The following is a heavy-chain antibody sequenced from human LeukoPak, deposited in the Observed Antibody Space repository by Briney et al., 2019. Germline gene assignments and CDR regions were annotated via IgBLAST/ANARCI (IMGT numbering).Heavy chain of an antibody. CDR2: ISGSGGST. D-gene: IGHD3-16*02. J-gene: IGHJ4*02. CDR1: GFTFSSYA. CDR3: AKDGIVGGVIVPNDY. V-gene: IGHV3-23*01. Sequence: PGGSLRLSCAASGFTFSSYAMSWVRQAQGKGLEWVSVISGSGGSTYYADSVKGRFTISRDNSKNTLYLQMNSLRAEDTAVYYCAKDGIVGGVIVPNDYWGQGTLVTVSS.